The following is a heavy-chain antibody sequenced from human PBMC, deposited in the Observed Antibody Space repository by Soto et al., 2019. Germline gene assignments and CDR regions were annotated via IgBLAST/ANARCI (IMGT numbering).Heavy chain of an antibody. D-gene: IGHD2-2*02. CDR2: ISGSGGKT. Sequence: PWGSLRLSCSTSGFSFISFALIFFRQSPWKWPEWVSTISGSGGKTYYADYVKGRFTISRDNSKNILYLQINGLRAEDTAIYYCAKDGHVVPVVIPLGKPPMGVWGQGTTVTVSS. V-gene: IGHV3-23*01. CDR1: GFSFISFA. CDR3: AKDGHVVPVVIPLGKPPMGV. J-gene: IGHJ6*02.